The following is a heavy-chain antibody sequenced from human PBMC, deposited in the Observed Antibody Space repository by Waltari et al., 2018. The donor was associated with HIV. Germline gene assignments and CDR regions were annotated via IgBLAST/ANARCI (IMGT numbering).Heavy chain of an antibody. CDR1: GGSVSSSVYY. Sequence: QLQLQESGPGLVKPSETLSLTCTVSGGSVSSSVYYWGWIRQPPGKGLEWIGNIYYSENTYSSPSLKSRVTISVDTSKNHFSLRVTSVTAADTAVYYCARGPGYYFDSWGQGTLVTVSP. D-gene: IGHD3-10*01. CDR3: ARGPGYYFDS. CDR2: IYYSENT. V-gene: IGHV4-39*02. J-gene: IGHJ4*02.